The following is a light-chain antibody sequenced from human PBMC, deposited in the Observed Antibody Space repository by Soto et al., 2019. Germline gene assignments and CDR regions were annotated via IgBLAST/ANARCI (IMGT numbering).Light chain of an antibody. V-gene: IGLV4-69*01. CDR3: QTWGAGHVV. CDR1: SGHSSYA. Sequence: QLVLTQSPSASASPGASVKLTCTLSSGHSSYAIAWHQQQPEKGPRYLMKVKSDGSHTKGDGIPDRFSGSSYGAERYLTISSLQSEDEADYYCQTWGAGHVVFGGGTKLTVL. J-gene: IGLJ2*01. CDR2: VKSDGSH.